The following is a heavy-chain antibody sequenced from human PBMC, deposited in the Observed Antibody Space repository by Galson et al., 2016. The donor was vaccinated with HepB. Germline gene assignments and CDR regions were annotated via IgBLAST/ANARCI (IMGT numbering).Heavy chain of an antibody. CDR3: GGGPMRRG. J-gene: IGHJ4*02. D-gene: IGHD3-16*01. CDR2: IYSGGDT. Sequence: SLRLSCAASGFTVSNNYMSWVRQAPGKGLQWVSLIYSGGDTDYADSVKGRFTISRDSPKNTVYLQMNSLRDEDTAVYYCGGGPMRRGWGQGTLVTVSS. CDR1: GFTVSNNY. V-gene: IGHV3-53*01.